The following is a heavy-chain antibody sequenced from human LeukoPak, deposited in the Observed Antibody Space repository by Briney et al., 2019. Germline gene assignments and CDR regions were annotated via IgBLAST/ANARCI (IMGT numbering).Heavy chain of an antibody. Sequence: GASVKVSCKASGYTFTGYYMHWVRRAPGQGLEWMGWTNPNSGGTNYAQKFQGRVTMTRDTSISTAYMELSRLRSDDTAVYYCARSGSSGARAHFQHWGQGTLVTVSS. CDR2: TNPNSGGT. CDR3: ARSGSSGARAHFQH. D-gene: IGHD6-19*01. CDR1: GYTFTGYY. V-gene: IGHV1-2*02. J-gene: IGHJ1*01.